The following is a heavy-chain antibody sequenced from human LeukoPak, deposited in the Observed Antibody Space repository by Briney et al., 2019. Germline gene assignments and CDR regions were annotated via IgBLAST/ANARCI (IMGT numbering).Heavy chain of an antibody. J-gene: IGHJ4*02. D-gene: IGHD3-3*01. CDR2: IYTSGST. Sequence: PSETLSLTCTVSGGSISSYYWSWIRQPAGKGLEWIGRIYTSGSTNYNPSLKSRVTMSVDTSKNQFSLKLSSVTAADTAVYYCARDNYDFWSGYNYFDYWGQGTLVTVSS. CDR3: ARDNYDFWSGYNYFDY. CDR1: GGSISSYY. V-gene: IGHV4-4*07.